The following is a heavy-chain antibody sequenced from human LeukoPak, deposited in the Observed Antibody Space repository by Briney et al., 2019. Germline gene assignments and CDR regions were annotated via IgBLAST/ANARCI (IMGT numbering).Heavy chain of an antibody. CDR1: GFTFREYW. Sequence: GGALRLSCAASGFTFREYWMSWVRQAPGKGLEWGANIKLDGSESYYLDSVKGRFTISRDNAKKSLYLQMNSLRAEDTAVYYCAGGQAYYFYYYMDVWGKGTTVTVSS. V-gene: IGHV3-7*01. D-gene: IGHD2-15*01. CDR3: AGGQAYYFYYYMDV. CDR2: IKLDGSES. J-gene: IGHJ6*03.